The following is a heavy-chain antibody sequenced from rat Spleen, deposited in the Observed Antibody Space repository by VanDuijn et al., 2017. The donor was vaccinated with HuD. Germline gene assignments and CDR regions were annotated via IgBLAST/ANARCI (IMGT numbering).Heavy chain of an antibody. CDR1: GFTFSDYN. V-gene: IGHV5S10*01. D-gene: IGHD1-11*01. J-gene: IGHJ2*01. CDR2: IFYDGSGT. CDR3: AKDLDYGPDY. Sequence: EVQLVESGGGLVQPGRSLKLSCAASGFTFSDYNMAWVRQAPKKGLEWVATIFYDGSGTYYRDSVKGRFTMSRDNAENTVYLQMNSLRSEDTATYYCAKDLDYGPDYWGQGVMVTVSS.